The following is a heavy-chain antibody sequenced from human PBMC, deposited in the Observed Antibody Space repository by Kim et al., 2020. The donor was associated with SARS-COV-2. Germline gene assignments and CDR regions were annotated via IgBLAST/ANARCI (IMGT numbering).Heavy chain of an antibody. V-gene: IGHV3-23*01. CDR2: ISGSGGST. J-gene: IGHJ5*02. CDR1: GFTFSSYA. CDR3: AKGANARYFDWLSIPDWFDP. D-gene: IGHD3-9*01. Sequence: GGSLRLSCAASGFTFSSYAMSWVRQAPGKGLEWVSDISGSGGSTYYADSVKGRFIISRDNSKNTLYLQMNSLRAEDTAVYYCAKGANARYFDWLSIPDWFDPWGQGTLVTVSS.